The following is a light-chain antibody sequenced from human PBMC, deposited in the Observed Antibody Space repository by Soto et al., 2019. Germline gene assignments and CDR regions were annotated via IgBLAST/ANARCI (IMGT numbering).Light chain of an antibody. CDR3: PQYGSSVYA. V-gene: IGKV3-20*01. Sequence: EIVLTQSPGTLSFSPGERATLSCSASQSVSSSYLTWYQQKPCQAPRLLIYGASSRATGITDRLSGSGSGTDFALAIFRLEPEDFAGYCSPQYGSSVYAFGQGVKLAIK. CDR1: QSVSSSY. J-gene: IGKJ2*01. CDR2: GAS.